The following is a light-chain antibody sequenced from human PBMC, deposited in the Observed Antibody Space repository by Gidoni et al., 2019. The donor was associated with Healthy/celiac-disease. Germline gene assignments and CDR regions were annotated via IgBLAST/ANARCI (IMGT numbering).Light chain of an antibody. J-gene: IGLJ2*01. CDR1: SLRSHY. Sequence: SSELTQDPAVSVALGQTVRITCQGDSLRSHYANWYQRKPGQAPVLVIYGKNNRPSGIPDRFSGSSSGNTASLTITGTQAEDEADYYCNSRDSSGNHLNVVFGGGTKLTVL. CDR2: GKN. CDR3: NSRDSSGNHLNVV. V-gene: IGLV3-19*01.